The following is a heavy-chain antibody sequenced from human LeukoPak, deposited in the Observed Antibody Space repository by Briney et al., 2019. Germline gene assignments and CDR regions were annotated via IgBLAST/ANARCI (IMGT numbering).Heavy chain of an antibody. D-gene: IGHD1-26*01. CDR2: ISAHNGDT. J-gene: IGHJ6*03. CDR3: ARDLGGGSLYYYYYYMDV. Sequence: ASVKVSCKASGYTFTSYGITWVRQAPGQGLEWMGWISAHNGDTNYAQKGQGRVTMTADTSTNTAYMGLRSLSSDDTAVYYCARDLGGGSLYYYYYYMDVWGKGTTVTVSS. CDR1: GYTFTSYG. V-gene: IGHV1-18*01.